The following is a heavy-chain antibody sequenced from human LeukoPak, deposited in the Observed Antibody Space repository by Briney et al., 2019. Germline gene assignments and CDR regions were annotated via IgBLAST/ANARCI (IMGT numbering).Heavy chain of an antibody. CDR2: IRYDGSNK. Sequence: GGSLRLSCAASGFTFSSYGMHWVRQAPGKGLEWVAFIRYDGSNKYYADSVKGRFTISRDNSKNTLYLQMNSLRAEDTAVYYCAKDLLGYYDSQSSGNYWGQGTLVTISS. V-gene: IGHV3-30*02. D-gene: IGHD3-22*01. CDR3: AKDLLGYYDSQSSGNY. J-gene: IGHJ4*02. CDR1: GFTFSSYG.